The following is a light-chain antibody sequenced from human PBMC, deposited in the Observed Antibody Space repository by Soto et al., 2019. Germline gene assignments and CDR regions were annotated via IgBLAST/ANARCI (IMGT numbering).Light chain of an antibody. CDR2: GAS. V-gene: IGKV3-20*01. CDR1: QSVSSSY. Sequence: EIVLTQSPGTLSLSPGERATLSCGASQSVSSSYVAWYQQKPGQAPRLLIYGASSRATGIPDRLSGRGSGTDFTLTISRLEPEDFAVYYCQQYGASPYTFGQGTKLEI. CDR3: QQYGASPYT. J-gene: IGKJ2*01.